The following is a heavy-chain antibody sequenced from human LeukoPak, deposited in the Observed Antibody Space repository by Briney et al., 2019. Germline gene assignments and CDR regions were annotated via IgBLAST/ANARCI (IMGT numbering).Heavy chain of an antibody. V-gene: IGHV5-10-1*01. CDR1: GYFFTSYW. J-gene: IGHJ5*02. D-gene: IGHD6-13*01. Sequence: GASPQIFCRGSGYFFTSYWNSWVRQLPAKGLEWVGRIDPSDCYTNYSPSFQGRVTISADKSISTAYLQWRSLKASATAMYYCARHLTSTIAAAVTWGQGTLVTVSS. CDR2: IDPSDCYT. CDR3: ARHLTSTIAAAVT.